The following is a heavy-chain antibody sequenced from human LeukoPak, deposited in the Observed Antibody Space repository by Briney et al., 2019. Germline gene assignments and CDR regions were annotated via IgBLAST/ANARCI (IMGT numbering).Heavy chain of an antibody. Sequence: SETLSLTCTVSGGSISSYYWSWIRQPPGKGLEWIGYIYYSGSTNYNPSLKSRVTISVDTSKNQFSLKLSSVTAADTAVYYCARARIAAPPGYFDYWGQGTLVTVSS. CDR2: IYYSGST. CDR1: GGSISSYY. V-gene: IGHV4-59*01. CDR3: ARARIAAPPGYFDY. D-gene: IGHD6-6*01. J-gene: IGHJ4*02.